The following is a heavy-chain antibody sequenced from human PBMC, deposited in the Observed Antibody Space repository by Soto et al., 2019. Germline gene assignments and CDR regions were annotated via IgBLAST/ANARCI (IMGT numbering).Heavy chain of an antibody. CDR3: AKEGGYCISTSCPRRIAP. Sequence: PGGSLRLSCAASGFTFSIYAMSWVRQAPGKGLEWVSAISDSGGSTYYADSVKGRFTISRDSSKNTLYLQMNSLRAEDTAVYYCAKEGGYCISTSCPRRIAPWGQGTLVTVSS. D-gene: IGHD2-2*01. V-gene: IGHV3-23*01. J-gene: IGHJ5*02. CDR1: GFTFSIYA. CDR2: ISDSGGST.